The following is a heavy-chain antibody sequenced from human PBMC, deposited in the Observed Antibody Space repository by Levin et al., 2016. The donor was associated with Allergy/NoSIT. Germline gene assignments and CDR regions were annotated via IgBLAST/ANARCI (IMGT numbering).Heavy chain of an antibody. Sequence: WIRQPPGKGLEWVAVISYDGSNKYYADSVKGRFTISRDNSKNTLYLQMNSLRAEDTAVYYCAKVGGDSSGYYADYWGQGTLVTVSS. CDR2: ISYDGSNK. D-gene: IGHD3-22*01. CDR3: AKVGGDSSGYYADY. V-gene: IGHV3-30*18. J-gene: IGHJ4*02.